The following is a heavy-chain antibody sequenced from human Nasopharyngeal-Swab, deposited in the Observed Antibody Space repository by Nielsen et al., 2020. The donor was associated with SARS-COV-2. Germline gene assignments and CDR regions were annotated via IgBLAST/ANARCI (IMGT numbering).Heavy chain of an antibody. CDR2: INAGNGNT. D-gene: IGHD1-1*01. CDR1: GYTFSSYT. Sequence: ASVKVSCKASGYTFSSYTMHWVRQAPGQRLEWMGWINAGNGNTKYSQKFQGRVTITRDTSASTAYMQLSSLRSEDTAVYYCARDGRNDGGFYSYYMGVWGKGTTVTVSS. J-gene: IGHJ6*03. V-gene: IGHV1-3*01. CDR3: ARDGRNDGGFYSYYMGV.